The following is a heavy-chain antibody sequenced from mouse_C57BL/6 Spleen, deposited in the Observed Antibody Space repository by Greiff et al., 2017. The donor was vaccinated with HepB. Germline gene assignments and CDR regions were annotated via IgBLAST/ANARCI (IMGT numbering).Heavy chain of an antibody. J-gene: IGHJ2*01. CDR2: ISSGGSYT. CDR1: GFTFSSYG. CDR3: AREDYGSSSGYFDY. Sequence: EVQVVESGGDLVKPGGSLKLSCAASGFTFSSYGLSWVRQTPDKRLELVATISSGGSYTYYPDSVKGRFTISRDNAKNTLYLQMSSLKSEDTAMYYCAREDYGSSSGYFDYWGQGTTLTVSS. D-gene: IGHD1-1*01. V-gene: IGHV5-6*01.